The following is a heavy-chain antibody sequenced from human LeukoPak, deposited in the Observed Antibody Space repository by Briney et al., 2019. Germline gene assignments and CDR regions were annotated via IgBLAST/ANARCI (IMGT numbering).Heavy chain of an antibody. CDR3: ARARYYFDY. CDR2: ISNSGST. CDR1: GGSISSHH. J-gene: IGHJ4*02. V-gene: IGHV4-4*07. Sequence: PSETLSLTCTVSGGSISSHHWSWLRQPAGKGLEWIGRISNSGSTNYNPSLKSRVTVSADTSKNQFSLRLSSVTAADTAVYYCARARYYFDYWGQGTLVTVSS.